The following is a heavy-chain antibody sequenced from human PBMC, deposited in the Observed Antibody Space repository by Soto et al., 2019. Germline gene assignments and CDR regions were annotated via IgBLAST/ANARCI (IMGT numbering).Heavy chain of an antibody. CDR2: IYYSGST. D-gene: IGHD3-22*01. V-gene: IGHV4-30-4*01. CDR3: ARELPGYYYDSSGYLVY. CDR1: GGSISSGDYY. Sequence: PSETLSLTCTVSGGSISSGDYYWSWIRQPPGKGLEWIGYIYYSGSTYYNPSLKSRVTISVDTSKNQFSLKLSSVTAADTAVYYCARELPGYYYDSSGYLVYWGQGTLVTVAS. J-gene: IGHJ4*02.